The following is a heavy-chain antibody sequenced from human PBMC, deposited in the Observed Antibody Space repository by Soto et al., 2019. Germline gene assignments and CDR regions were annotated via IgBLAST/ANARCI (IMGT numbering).Heavy chain of an antibody. CDR2: IYYSGST. CDR3: ARSGGRVTIFGVVTISDAFDI. V-gene: IGHV4-59*01. D-gene: IGHD3-3*01. CDR1: GGSISSYY. J-gene: IGHJ3*02. Sequence: PSETLSLTCTVSGGSISSYYWSWIRQPPGKGLEWIGYIYYSGSTNYNPSLKSRVTISVDTSKNQFSLKLSSVTAADTAVYYCARSGGRVTIFGVVTISDAFDIWGQGTMVTVS.